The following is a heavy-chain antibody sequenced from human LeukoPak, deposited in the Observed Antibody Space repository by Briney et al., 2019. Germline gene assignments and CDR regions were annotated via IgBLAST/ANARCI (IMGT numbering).Heavy chain of an antibody. CDR2: IYYSGST. D-gene: IGHD3-10*01. CDR1: GGSISSYY. CDR3: ARQQAYYGSGSYPDY. J-gene: IGHJ4*02. Sequence: SETLSLTCTVSGGSISSYYWSCIRQPPGKGLEWIGYIYYSGSTNYNPSLKSRVTISVDTSKNQFSLKLSSVTAADTAVYYCARQQAYYGSGSYPDYWGQGTLVTVSS. V-gene: IGHV4-59*08.